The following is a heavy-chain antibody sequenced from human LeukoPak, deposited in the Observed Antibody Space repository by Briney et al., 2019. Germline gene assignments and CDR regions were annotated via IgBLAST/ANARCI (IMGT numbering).Heavy chain of an antibody. CDR2: INPNSGGT. V-gene: IGHV1-2*02. Sequence: GASVKVSCKASGYTFTGYYMRWVRQAPGQGLEWMGWINPNSGGTNYAQKFQGRVTMTRDTSISTAYMELSRLRSDDTAVYYCARGPSGSPVAFDIWGQGTMVTVSS. D-gene: IGHD3-10*01. J-gene: IGHJ3*02. CDR3: ARGPSGSPVAFDI. CDR1: GYTFTGYY.